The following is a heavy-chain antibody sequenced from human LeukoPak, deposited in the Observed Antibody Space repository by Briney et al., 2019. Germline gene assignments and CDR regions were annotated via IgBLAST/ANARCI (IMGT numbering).Heavy chain of an antibody. CDR3: ASLTGDYYDSSGTSWTFDV. CDR2: INPGGGST. D-gene: IGHD3-22*01. CDR1: GYTITSCY. V-gene: IGHV1-46*01. J-gene: IGHJ3*01. Sequence: ASVKVFCKASGYTITSCYMHWVRPAPGQGLEWMGIINPGGGSTSYAQKFQGRVAMTRDTSTSTVYMEPSSLRSEDTAVYYCASLTGDYYDSSGTSWTFDVWGQGTMVTVSS.